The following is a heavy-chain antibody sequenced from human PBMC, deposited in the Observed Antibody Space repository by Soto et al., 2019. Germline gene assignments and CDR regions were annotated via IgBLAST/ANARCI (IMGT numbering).Heavy chain of an antibody. D-gene: IGHD3-22*01. CDR1: GGSISSYY. V-gene: IGHV4-59*01. CDR3: ARTSSGYYYYYYGMDV. J-gene: IGHJ6*02. CDR2: IYYSGST. Sequence: QVQLQESGPGLVKPSETLSLTCTVSGGSISSYYWSWIRQPPGKGLEWIGYIYYSGSTNYNPSLKRRVTISVDTSKHQFSLKLSSVTAADTAVYYCARTSSGYYYYYYGMDVWGQGTTVTVSS.